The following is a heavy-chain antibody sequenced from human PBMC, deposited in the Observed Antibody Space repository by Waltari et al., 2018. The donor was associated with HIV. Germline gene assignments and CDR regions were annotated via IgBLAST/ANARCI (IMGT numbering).Heavy chain of an antibody. J-gene: IGHJ6*01. Sequence: QVQLQQWGAGLLRPSETLSLTCAVYGGSFSGYYWGWIRQPPGKGLEWIGEINHSGSSNYNPSLKSRVTISVDTSKNQFSLRLRSVTAADTAVYYCARDSVPSFDYGDYYYYGMDVWSQGTTVTVSS. CDR2: INHSGSS. CDR3: ARDSVPSFDYGDYYYYGMDV. D-gene: IGHD4-17*01. CDR1: GGSFSGYY. V-gene: IGHV4-34*01.